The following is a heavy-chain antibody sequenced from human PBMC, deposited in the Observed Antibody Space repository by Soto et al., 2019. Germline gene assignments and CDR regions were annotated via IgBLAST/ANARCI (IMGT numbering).Heavy chain of an antibody. CDR3: AKDKERYCSSTSCYEGYFDY. CDR1: GFTFSSYG. J-gene: IGHJ4*02. V-gene: IGHV3-30*18. CDR2: ISYDGSNK. D-gene: IGHD2-2*01. Sequence: QVQLVESGGGVVQPGRSLRLSCAASGFTFSSYGMHWVRQAPGKGLEWVAGISYDGSNKYYADSVKGRFTISRDNSKNTLYLQMNSMRAEDTAVYYCAKDKERYCSSTSCYEGYFDYWGQGTLVTVSS.